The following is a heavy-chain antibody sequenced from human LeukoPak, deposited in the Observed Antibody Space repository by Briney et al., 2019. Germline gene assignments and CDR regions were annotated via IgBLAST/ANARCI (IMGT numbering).Heavy chain of an antibody. D-gene: IGHD3-16*02. CDR2: INHSGST. J-gene: IGHJ4*02. CDR1: GGSFSGYY. V-gene: IGHV4-34*01. CDR3: ARGGANYDYVWGSYRPTYYFDY. Sequence: SETLSLTCAVYGGSFSGYYWCWIRQPPGKGLEWIGEINHSGSTNYDPSLKSRVTISVDTSKNQFSLKLSSVTAADTAVYYCARGGANYDYVWGSYRPTYYFDYWGQGTLVTVSS.